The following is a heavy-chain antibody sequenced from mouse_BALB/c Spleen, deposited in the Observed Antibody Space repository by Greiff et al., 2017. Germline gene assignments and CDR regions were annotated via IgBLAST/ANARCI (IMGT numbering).Heavy chain of an antibody. V-gene: IGHV1-87*01. CDR2: IYPGDGDT. CDR1: GYTFTSYW. J-gene: IGHJ2*01. Sequence: VQLQESGAELARPGASVKLSCKASGYTFTSYWMQWVKQRPGQGLEWIGAIYPGDGDTRYTQKFKGKATLTADKSSSTAYMQLSSLASEDSAVYYCARRTTAYFDYWGQGTTLTVSS. CDR3: ARRTTAYFDY. D-gene: IGHD1-2*01.